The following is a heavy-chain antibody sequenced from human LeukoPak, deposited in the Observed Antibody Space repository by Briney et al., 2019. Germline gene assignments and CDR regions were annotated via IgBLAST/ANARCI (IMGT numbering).Heavy chain of an antibody. D-gene: IGHD5-24*01. Sequence: SETLSLTCTVSGGSISGYYWSWIRQPPGKGLEWVGYISYSGSTNYNPSLKSRVTISVDTSKNQFSLKLSSVTAADTAVYYCARGPFRRGEMASYWGQGTLVTVSS. CDR1: GGSISGYY. J-gene: IGHJ4*02. V-gene: IGHV4-59*12. CDR2: ISYSGST. CDR3: ARGPFRRGEMASY.